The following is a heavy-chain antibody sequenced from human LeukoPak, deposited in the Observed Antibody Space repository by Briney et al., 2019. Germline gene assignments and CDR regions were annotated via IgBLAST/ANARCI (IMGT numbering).Heavy chain of an antibody. CDR2: ISGSGGST. V-gene: IGHV3-23*01. CDR3: AKVSRFYGSGSYYSDAFDI. J-gene: IGHJ3*02. D-gene: IGHD3-10*01. CDR1: GFTFSSYA. Sequence: GGSLRLSCAASGFTFSSYAMSWVRQAPGKGLEWVSAISGSGGSTYYADSVKGRFTISRDNSKNTLYLQMNSLRAEDTAVYYCAKVSRFYGSGSYYSDAFDIWGQGTMVTVSS.